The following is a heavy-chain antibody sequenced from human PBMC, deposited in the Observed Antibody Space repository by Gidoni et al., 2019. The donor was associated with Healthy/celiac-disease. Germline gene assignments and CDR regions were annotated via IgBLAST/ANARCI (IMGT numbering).Heavy chain of an antibody. Sequence: EVQLVESGGGLVKPGGSLRVSCEASGVTVSNAWMSWVRQAPGKGLEWVGRIKSKTDGGTTDYAAPEKGRFTISRDDSKNTLYLQMNSLKTEDTAVYYCTTGDDFWSGTSAYWGQGTLVTVSS. J-gene: IGHJ4*02. CDR2: IKSKTDGGTT. CDR1: GVTVSNAW. V-gene: IGHV3-15*01. CDR3: TTGDDFWSGTSAY. D-gene: IGHD3-3*01.